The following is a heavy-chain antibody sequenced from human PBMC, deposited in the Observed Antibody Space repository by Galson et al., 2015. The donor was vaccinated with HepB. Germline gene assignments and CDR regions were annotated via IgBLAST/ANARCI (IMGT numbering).Heavy chain of an antibody. CDR2: IIPIFGTA. CDR3: ARDQANSSGWYVEGDY. V-gene: IGHV1-69*13. J-gene: IGHJ4*02. Sequence: SVKVSCKASGGTFSSYAISWVRQAPGQGLEWMGGIIPIFGTANYAQKFQGRVTITADESTSTAYMELSSLRSEDTAVYYCARDQANSSGWYVEGDYWGQGTLVTVSS. CDR1: GGTFSSYA. D-gene: IGHD6-19*01.